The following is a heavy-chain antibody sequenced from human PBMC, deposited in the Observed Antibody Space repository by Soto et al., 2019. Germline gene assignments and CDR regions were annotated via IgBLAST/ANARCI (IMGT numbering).Heavy chain of an antibody. J-gene: IGHJ6*02. V-gene: IGHV3-33*01. CDR3: ASCHDCPYYGMDV. CDR1: GFTFSSYG. D-gene: IGHD2-21*02. Sequence: HPGGSLRLSCAASGFTFSSYGMHWVRQAPGKGLEWVAVIWYDGGNKYYADSVKGRFTISRDNSKNTLYLQMNSLRAEDTAVYYCASCHDCPYYGMDVWGQGTTVTVSS. CDR2: IWYDGGNK.